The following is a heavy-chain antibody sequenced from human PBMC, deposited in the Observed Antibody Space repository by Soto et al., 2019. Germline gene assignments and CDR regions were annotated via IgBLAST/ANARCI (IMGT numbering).Heavy chain of an antibody. D-gene: IGHD5-12*01. CDR2: ISYDGSNK. CDR3: ARDSTVEMATIGLFDY. Sequence: PGGSLRLSCAASGFTFSSYWMYWVRQAPGKGLVWVAVISYDGSNKYYADSVKGRFTISRDNSKNTLYLQMNSLRAEDTAVYYCARDSTVEMATIGLFDYWGQGTLVTVSS. V-gene: IGHV3-30-3*01. J-gene: IGHJ4*02. CDR1: GFTFSSYW.